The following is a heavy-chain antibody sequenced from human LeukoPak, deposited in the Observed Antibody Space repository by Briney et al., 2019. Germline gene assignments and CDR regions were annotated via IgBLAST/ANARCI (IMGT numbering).Heavy chain of an antibody. CDR3: AKDGVAAAWSYYYYMDV. CDR1: GFTFDDYT. D-gene: IGHD6-13*01. CDR2: ISWDGGST. Sequence: PGGSLRLSCAASGFTFDDYTMHWVRQAPGKGLEWVSLISWDGGSTYYADSVKGRFTISRDNSKNSLYLQMNSLRTEDTALYYCAKDGVAAAWSYYYYMDVWGKGTTVTVSS. V-gene: IGHV3-43*01. J-gene: IGHJ6*03.